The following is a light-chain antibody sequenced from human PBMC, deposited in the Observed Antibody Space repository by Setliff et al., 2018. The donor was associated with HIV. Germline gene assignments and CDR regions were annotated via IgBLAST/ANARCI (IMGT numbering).Light chain of an antibody. CDR2: QAT. Sequence: QSALTQPASASGSPGQSITISCTGTSSDVGRYNLVSWYQQHPGKAPKLMIYQATKRPSGVSNRFSGSKSGNTASLTISGLQAEDEADYYCCSNTGSNTYVFGTGTKSPS. CDR1: SSDVGRYNL. V-gene: IGLV2-23*01. J-gene: IGLJ1*01. CDR3: CSNTGSNTYV.